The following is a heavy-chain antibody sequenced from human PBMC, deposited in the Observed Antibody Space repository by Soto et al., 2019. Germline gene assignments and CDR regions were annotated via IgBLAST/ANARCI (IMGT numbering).Heavy chain of an antibody. CDR2: ISYDGKNI. V-gene: IGHV3-30*03. Sequence: PGGSLRLSCAASGFNLDSYAMNWVRQAPGKGHEWVATISYDGKNIYYADFVRGRFTISKDNSNNTLYLRLSSLIPEDTAIYYCARDYGALPADRFHYWGQGTLVTVSS. CDR3: ARDYGALPADRFHY. D-gene: IGHD3-10*01. CDR1: GFNLDSYA. J-gene: IGHJ1*01.